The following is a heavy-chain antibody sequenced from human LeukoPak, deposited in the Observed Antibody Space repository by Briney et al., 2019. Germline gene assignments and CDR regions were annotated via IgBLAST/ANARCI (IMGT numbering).Heavy chain of an antibody. CDR1: GCTFTGYY. Sequence: GASVKVSCKASGCTFTGYYMHWVRQAPGQGLEWMGWINPNSGGTNYAQKFQGRVTMTRDTSISTAYMELSRLRSDDTAVYYCARGSNALTSPLYFDYWGQGTLVTVSS. CDR2: INPNSGGT. CDR3: ARGSNALTSPLYFDY. J-gene: IGHJ4*02. V-gene: IGHV1-2*02. D-gene: IGHD4/OR15-4a*01.